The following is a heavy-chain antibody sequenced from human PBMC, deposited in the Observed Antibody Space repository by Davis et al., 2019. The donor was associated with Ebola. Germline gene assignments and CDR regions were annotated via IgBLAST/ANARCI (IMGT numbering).Heavy chain of an antibody. V-gene: IGHV3-11*06. CDR1: GFTFSDYY. D-gene: IGHD3-22*01. J-gene: IGHJ4*02. CDR2: ISSNSTNK. Sequence: PGGSLRLSCAASGFTFSDYYMSWIRQAPGKGPEWVSYISSNSTNKKYADSVKGRFTISRDDAKNSLYLQMNSLRAEDTAVYYCAREAYYYDSTGYYYDIPDFFDYWGQGTLVTVSS. CDR3: AREAYYYDSTGYYYDIPDFFDY.